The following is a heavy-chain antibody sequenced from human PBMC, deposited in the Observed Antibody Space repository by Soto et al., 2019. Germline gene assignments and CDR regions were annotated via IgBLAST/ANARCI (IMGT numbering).Heavy chain of an antibody. V-gene: IGHV3-21*01. CDR1: GFTFDSYT. Sequence: EVQVVESGGGLVKPGGSLRLSCTASGFTFDSYTMNWLRQAPGRGLEWVSSISATTTYRYYADSVEGRFTISRDNAKNSLYLQTNSLGADDTAVYYCARGGTSKSGHHWYFDLWGRGTLVTVSS. CDR3: ARGGTSKSGHHWYFDL. CDR2: ISATTTYR. J-gene: IGHJ2*01. D-gene: IGHD1-1*01.